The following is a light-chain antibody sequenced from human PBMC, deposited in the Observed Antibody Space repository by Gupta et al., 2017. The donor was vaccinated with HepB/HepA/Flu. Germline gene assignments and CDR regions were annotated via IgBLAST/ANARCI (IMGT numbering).Light chain of an antibody. J-gene: IGKJ2*02. CDR3: QQYNSDCN. CDR1: QKLHRW. V-gene: IGKV1-5*03. CDR2: KAS. Sequence: DSHMTQSPSTLSASVGDRVTSTCRASQKLHRWLAWYQQRPGKAPKLLIYKASTLEGGVPSRFSGSGSGTEFTLTISSLQPDDFATYYCQQYNSDCNFGQGTKMDIK.